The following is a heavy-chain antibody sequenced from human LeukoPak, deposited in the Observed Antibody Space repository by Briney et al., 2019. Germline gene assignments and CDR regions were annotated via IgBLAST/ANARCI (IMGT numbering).Heavy chain of an antibody. CDR2: INPNSGGT. CDR1: GYAFTGHY. Sequence: ASVKVSCKASGYAFTGHYMHWVRQAPGQGLEWMGWINPNSGGTNFAQKFQGRVTMTTDTSITTAYMELSRLRSDDTAVYYCARELGPKYTYGPGFDYWGLGTLVTVSS. J-gene: IGHJ4*02. CDR3: ARELGPKYTYGPGFDY. D-gene: IGHD5-18*01. V-gene: IGHV1-2*02.